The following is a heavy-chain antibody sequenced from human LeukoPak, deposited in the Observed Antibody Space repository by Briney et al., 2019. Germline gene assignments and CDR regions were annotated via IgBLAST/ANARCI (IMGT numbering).Heavy chain of an antibody. CDR1: GFTFSSYS. Sequence: PGGSLRLSRAASGFTFSSYSMNWVRQAPGKGLEWVSYISSSSSTIYYADSVKGRFTISRDNAKNSLYLQMNSLRAEDTAVYYCTRESVGGFDTWGQGAMVTVSS. CDR2: ISSSSSTI. J-gene: IGHJ3*02. V-gene: IGHV3-48*04. CDR3: TRESVGGFDT. D-gene: IGHD3-16*01.